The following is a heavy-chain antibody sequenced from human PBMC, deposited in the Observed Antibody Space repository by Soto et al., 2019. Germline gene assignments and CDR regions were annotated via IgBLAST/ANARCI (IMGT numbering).Heavy chain of an antibody. D-gene: IGHD3-9*01. Sequence: SETLSLTCTVSGGSISSYYWSWIRQPPGKGLEWIGYIYYSGSTNYNPSLKSRVTISVDTSKNQFSLKLSSVTAADTAVYYCARFSDILTALDYWGQGTLVTVS. CDR3: ARFSDILTALDY. CDR1: GGSISSYY. J-gene: IGHJ4*02. CDR2: IYYSGST. V-gene: IGHV4-59*01.